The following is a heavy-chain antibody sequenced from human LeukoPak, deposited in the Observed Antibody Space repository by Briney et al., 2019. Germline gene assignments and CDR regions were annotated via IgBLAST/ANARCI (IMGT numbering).Heavy chain of an antibody. CDR1: GFIVSSNY. Sequence: GGSLRLSCAASGFIVSSNYMSWVRQAPGKGLEWVSVIYSGGNTYYADSVKGRFTIPRDDSKNTLYLQMNSLRAGDTAVYFCARSYCSGGSCYFGYWGQGTLVTVSS. CDR3: ARSYCSGGSCYFGY. D-gene: IGHD2-15*01. CDR2: IYSGGNT. J-gene: IGHJ4*02. V-gene: IGHV3-53*01.